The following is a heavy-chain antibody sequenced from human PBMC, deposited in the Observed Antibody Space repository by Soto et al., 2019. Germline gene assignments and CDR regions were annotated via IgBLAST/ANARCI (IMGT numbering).Heavy chain of an antibody. CDR1: GYSFTSYC. Sequence: PAESLITYCEVSGYSFTSYCIRWVLQMPGKGLEWMGRIDPSDSYTNYSPSFQGHVTVSADKSISTAYLQWSRLKASDTAMYYCARQEGLAVAGVNYYGMDVWGQGTTVTVSS. CDR2: IDPSDSYT. D-gene: IGHD6-19*01. J-gene: IGHJ6*02. V-gene: IGHV5-10-1*01. CDR3: ARQEGLAVAGVNYYGMDV.